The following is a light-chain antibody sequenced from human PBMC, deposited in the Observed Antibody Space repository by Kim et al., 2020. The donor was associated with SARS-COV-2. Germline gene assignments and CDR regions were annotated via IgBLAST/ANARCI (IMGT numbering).Light chain of an antibody. CDR1: SSNIGAGYD. V-gene: IGLV1-40*01. CDR2: GNS. J-gene: IGLJ3*02. Sequence: QRFTISCTGRSSNIGAGYDVLWYQQLPGTAPKLLIYGNSNRPSGVPDRFSGSKSGTSASLAITGLQAEDEADYYCQSYDSSLSGSVFGGGTQLTVL. CDR3: QSYDSSLSGSV.